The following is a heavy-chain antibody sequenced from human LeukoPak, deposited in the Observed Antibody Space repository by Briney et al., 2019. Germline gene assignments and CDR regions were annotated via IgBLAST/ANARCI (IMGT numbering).Heavy chain of an antibody. V-gene: IGHV4-38-2*01. D-gene: IGHD2/OR15-2a*01. CDR3: VRLGKRYYFVYYYYYMDV. Sequence: TSETLSLTCAVSGYSISSGYYWGWIRQPPGKGLEWIGSIYHSGSTYYNPSLKSRVTISVDTSKNQFSLKLSSVTAADTAVYYCVRLGKRYYFVYYYYYMDVWGKGTTGTVSS. CDR1: GYSISSGYY. CDR2: IYHSGST. J-gene: IGHJ6*03.